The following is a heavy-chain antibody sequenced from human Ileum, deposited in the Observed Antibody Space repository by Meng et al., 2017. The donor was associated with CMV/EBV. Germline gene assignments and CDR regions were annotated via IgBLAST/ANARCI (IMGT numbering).Heavy chain of an antibody. CDR2: TRSKDQKSTT. D-gene: IGHD3-10*01. Sequence: GGSLRLSCTASGFPCSDNYMEWVRQAPGRGLGWVGATRSKDQKSTTEYAASVKGRFTVSRDDSKNSLYLQMNSLQTEDSAVYYCVRMFYFGSGSSWGMDVWGQGTTVTVSS. CDR3: VRMFYFGSGSSWGMDV. J-gene: IGHJ6*02. CDR1: GFPCSDNY. V-gene: IGHV3-72*01.